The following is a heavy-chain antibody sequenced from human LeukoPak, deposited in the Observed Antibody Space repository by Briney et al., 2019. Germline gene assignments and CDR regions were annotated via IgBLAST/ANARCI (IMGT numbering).Heavy chain of an antibody. CDR2: ISSSGSTI. D-gene: IGHD5-12*01. CDR1: GFTFSDYY. V-gene: IGHV3-11*04. Sequence: KTGGSLRLSCAASGFTFSDYYMGWIRQAPGKGLEWVSYISSSGSTIYYADSVKGRFTISRDNAKNSLYPQMNSLRAEDTAVYYCARGGYSGYDFDYWGQGTLVTVSS. J-gene: IGHJ4*02. CDR3: ARGGYSGYDFDY.